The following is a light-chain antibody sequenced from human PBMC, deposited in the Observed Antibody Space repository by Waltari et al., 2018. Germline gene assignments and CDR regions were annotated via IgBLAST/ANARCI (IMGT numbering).Light chain of an antibody. CDR3: SSYTSSSTYVV. J-gene: IGLJ2*01. Sequence: QSALTQPASVSGSPGQSITISCTGTSSDVGGYNYVSWYQQHPGKAPKPMIYGVSNRPSGGSNRFSGSKSGNTASLTISGLQAEDEADYYCSSYTSSSTYVVFGGGTKLTVL. CDR2: GVS. CDR1: SSDVGGYNY. V-gene: IGLV2-14*01.